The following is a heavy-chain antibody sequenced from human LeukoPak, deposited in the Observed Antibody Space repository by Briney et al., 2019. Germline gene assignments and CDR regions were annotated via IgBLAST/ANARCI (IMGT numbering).Heavy chain of an antibody. Sequence: ERSLRLSCAASGFTFSSYGMHWVRQAPGKGLEWMAVIWYDGSNKYYADSVTGRFTISRDNSKNTLYLQMNSLRAEDTAVYYCARDLYGDIYYYYAIDVWGQGTTVTVSS. D-gene: IGHD4-17*01. CDR1: GFTFSSYG. J-gene: IGHJ6*02. CDR3: ARDLYGDIYYYYAIDV. V-gene: IGHV3-33*01. CDR2: IWYDGSNK.